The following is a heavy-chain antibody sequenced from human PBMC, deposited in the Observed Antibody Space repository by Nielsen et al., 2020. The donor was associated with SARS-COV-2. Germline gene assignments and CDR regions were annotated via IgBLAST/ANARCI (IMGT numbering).Heavy chain of an antibody. V-gene: IGHV4-4*02. D-gene: IGHD6-13*01. J-gene: IGHJ6*02. CDR3: ARGRSSWPYYYYGMDV. Sequence: SETLSLTCAVSGGSISSSNWWSWVRQPPGKGLEWIGEIYHSGSTNYNPSLKSRVTMSVDKSKNQFSLKLSSVTAADTAVYYCARGRSSWPYYYYGMDVWGQGTTVTVSS. CDR2: IYHSGST. CDR1: GGSISSSNW.